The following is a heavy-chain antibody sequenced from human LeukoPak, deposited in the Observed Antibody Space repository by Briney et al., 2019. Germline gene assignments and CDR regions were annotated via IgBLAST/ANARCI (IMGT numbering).Heavy chain of an antibody. CDR2: ISSTGDII. CDR1: GFTFSSYS. D-gene: IGHD6-6*01. V-gene: IGHV3-48*04. Sequence: GGSLRLSCAASGFTFSSYSMNWVRQAPGKGLEWVSYISSTGDIIYSADSVKGRFTISRDNAKNSLYLQMKSLRAEDTAIYYCSEQYSSSSVVDYWGQGTLVTVSS. CDR3: SEQYSSSSVVDY. J-gene: IGHJ4*02.